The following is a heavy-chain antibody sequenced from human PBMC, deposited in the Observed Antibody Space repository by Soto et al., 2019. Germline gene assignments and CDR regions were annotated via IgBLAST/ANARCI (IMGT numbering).Heavy chain of an antibody. J-gene: IGHJ6*02. V-gene: IGHV3-15*01. CDR3: TTAVAGTYYYYGMDV. Sequence: GGSLRLSCAASGFTFSNAWMSWVRQAPGKGLEWVGRIKSKTDGGTTDYAAPVKGRFTISRDDSKNALYLQMNSLKTEDTAVYYCTTAVAGTYYYYGMDVWGQGTTVTVSS. CDR2: IKSKTDGGTT. CDR1: GFTFSNAW. D-gene: IGHD6-19*01.